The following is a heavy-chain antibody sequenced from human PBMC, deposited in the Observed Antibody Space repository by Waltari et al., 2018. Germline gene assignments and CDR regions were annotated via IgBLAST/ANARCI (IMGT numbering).Heavy chain of an antibody. V-gene: IGHV3-9*01. D-gene: IGHD3-10*01. CDR2: ISWNSGSI. CDR1: GFTFDDYA. J-gene: IGHJ4*02. CDR3: AKDNGGGVYYYGSGSRYYFDY. Sequence: VQLVESGGGLVQPGRSLRLSCAASGFTFDDYAMHWVRQAPGKGLEWVSGISWNSGSIGYADSVKGRFTISRDNAKNSLYLQMNSLRAEDTALYYCAKDNGGGVYYYGSGSRYYFDYWGQGTLVTVSS.